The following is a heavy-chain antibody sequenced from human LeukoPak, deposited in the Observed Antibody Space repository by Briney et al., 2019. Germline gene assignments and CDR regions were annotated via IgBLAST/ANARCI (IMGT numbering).Heavy chain of an antibody. D-gene: IGHD5-24*01. J-gene: IGHJ4*02. V-gene: IGHV1-24*01. CDR3: ATTRDGYNPDLDD. CDR1: GYTLTELS. CDR2: FDPEIGET. Sequence: GASVKVSCKVSGYTLTELSMHWVRQAPGKGLEWMGGFDPEIGETIYAQKFQGRVTMTEDTPTDIAYLELTSLRSEDTAVYYCATTRDGYNPDLDDWGQGTLVTVSS.